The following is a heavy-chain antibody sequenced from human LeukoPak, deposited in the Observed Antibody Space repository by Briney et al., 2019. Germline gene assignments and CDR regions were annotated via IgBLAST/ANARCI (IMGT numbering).Heavy chain of an antibody. CDR2: IYYSGST. J-gene: IGHJ4*02. Sequence: SETLSLTCTVSGGSISSYYWSWIRQPPGKGLEWIGYIYYSGSTNYNPSLKSRVTISVDTSKNQFSLKLSSVTAADTAVYYCASRPLLWGFAYWGQGTLVTVSS. CDR3: ASRPLLWGFAY. V-gene: IGHV4-59*01. CDR1: GGSISSYY. D-gene: IGHD3-16*01.